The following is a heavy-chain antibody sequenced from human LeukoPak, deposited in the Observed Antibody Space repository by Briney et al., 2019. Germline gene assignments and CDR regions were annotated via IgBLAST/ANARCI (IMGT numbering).Heavy chain of an antibody. D-gene: IGHD6-19*01. V-gene: IGHV3-30*04. CDR2: ISYDGSK. CDR1: GFTFSSYA. CDR3: ATTLGSGWKFDY. Sequence: PGGSLRLSCAASGFTFSSYAMHWVRQAPGKGLEWVAVISYDGSKDYADSVKGRFTISRDNSKNTLYLQMNSLRTEDTAVYYCATTLGSGWKFDYWGQGTLVTVSS. J-gene: IGHJ4*02.